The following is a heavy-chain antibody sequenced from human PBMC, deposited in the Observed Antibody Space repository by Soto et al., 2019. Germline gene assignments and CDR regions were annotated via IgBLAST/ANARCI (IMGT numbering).Heavy chain of an antibody. V-gene: IGHV1-3*01. CDR2: INAGNGNT. D-gene: IGHD2-21*02. CDR3: ASSIVVVTALDY. CDR1: GYTFTSYA. Sequence: QVQLVQSGAEVKKPGASVKVSCKASGYTFTSYAMHWVRQAPGQRLEWMGWINAGNGNTKYSQKFQGRVTITRDTSASTAYLELSSPRSEDTAVYYCASSIVVVTALDYWGQGTLVTVSS. J-gene: IGHJ4*02.